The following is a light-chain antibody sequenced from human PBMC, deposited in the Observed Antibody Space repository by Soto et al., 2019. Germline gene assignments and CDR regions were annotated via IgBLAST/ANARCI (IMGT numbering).Light chain of an antibody. CDR1: QSISNW. CDR3: QQYNGYRLA. J-gene: IGKJ4*01. CDR2: KAS. Sequence: DIQMTQSPSSLSASVGDRVTFTCRASQSISNWLAWYQQKPGKAPKLLIYKASTLESGVPSRFSGSESGTEFTLTISSLQADEFAIYYCQQYNGYRLAFGGGTKVEIK. V-gene: IGKV1-5*03.